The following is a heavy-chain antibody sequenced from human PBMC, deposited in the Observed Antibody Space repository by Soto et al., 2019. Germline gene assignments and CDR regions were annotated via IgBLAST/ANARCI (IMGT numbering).Heavy chain of an antibody. Sequence: ASVKVSCKASGYTFTSYYMHWVRQAPGQGLERMGIINPSGGSTSYAQKFQGRVTMTRDTSTSTVYMELSSLRSEDTVVYYCARTTPAARYGMDVWGQGTTVTVS. CDR1: GYTFTSYY. J-gene: IGHJ6*02. CDR2: INPSGGST. V-gene: IGHV1-46*01. CDR3: ARTTPAARYGMDV. D-gene: IGHD6-6*01.